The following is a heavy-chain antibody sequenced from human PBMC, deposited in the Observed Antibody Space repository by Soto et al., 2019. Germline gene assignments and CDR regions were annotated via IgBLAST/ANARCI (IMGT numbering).Heavy chain of an antibody. CDR2: ISGSGGST. D-gene: IGHD3-9*01. V-gene: IGHV3-23*01. Sequence: PGGSLRLSCAASGFTFSSYAMSWVRQAPGKGLEWVSAISGSGGSTYYADSVKGRLTLTRDTPGNTAYLELNSLISEDTAVYYCARNLMDYDILTGYYMAYYFDYWGQGTLVTVSS. CDR3: ARNLMDYDILTGYYMAYYFDY. J-gene: IGHJ4*02. CDR1: GFTFSSYA.